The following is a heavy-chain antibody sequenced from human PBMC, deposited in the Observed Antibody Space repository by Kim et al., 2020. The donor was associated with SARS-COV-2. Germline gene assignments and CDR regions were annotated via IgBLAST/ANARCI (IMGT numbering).Heavy chain of an antibody. V-gene: IGHV4-39*01. CDR3: AGRDSGTYDFDS. D-gene: IGHD1-26*01. Sequence: SETLSLTCIVSGDSIISSTYYWGWIRQPPGKGLEWIGSLYYSGSTYYNPSLKSRVTMSVDTSKNQFSLKLNSVTAADTAVFYCAGRDSGTYDFDSWGQGTLGTVSS. CDR1: GDSIISSTYY. J-gene: IGHJ4*02. CDR2: LYYSGST.